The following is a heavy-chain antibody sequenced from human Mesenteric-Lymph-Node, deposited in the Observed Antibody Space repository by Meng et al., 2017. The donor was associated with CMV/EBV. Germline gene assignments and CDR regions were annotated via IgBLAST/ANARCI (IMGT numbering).Heavy chain of an antibody. CDR1: GGTFSSYA. D-gene: IGHD3-3*01. Sequence: SVKVSCKVSGGTFSSYAISWVRQAPGQGLEWMGGIIPIFGTANYAQKFQGRVTITTDESTSTAYMELSSLRSEDTAVYYCARELRLRFLEWSGGGMDVWGQGTTVTVSS. CDR2: IIPIFGTA. V-gene: IGHV1-69*05. J-gene: IGHJ6*02. CDR3: ARELRLRFLEWSGGGMDV.